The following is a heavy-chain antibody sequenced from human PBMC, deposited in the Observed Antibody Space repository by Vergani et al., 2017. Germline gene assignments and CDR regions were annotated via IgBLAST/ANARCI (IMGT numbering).Heavy chain of an antibody. CDR2: IYSGGST. CDR1: GFTFSDYY. V-gene: IGHV3-66*02. D-gene: IGHD4-17*01. Sequence: VQLVESGGGLVKPGGSLRLSCAASGFTFSDYYMSWIRQAPGKGLEWVSVIYSGGSTYYADSVKGRFTISRDNSKNTLYLQMNSLRAEDTAVYYCASVDGDYEEYDAFDIWGQGTMVTVSS. CDR3: ASVDGDYEEYDAFDI. J-gene: IGHJ3*02.